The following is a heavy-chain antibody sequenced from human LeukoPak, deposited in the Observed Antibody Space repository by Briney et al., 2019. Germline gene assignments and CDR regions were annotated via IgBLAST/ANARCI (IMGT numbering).Heavy chain of an antibody. CDR3: AREIPYYYGSGTYMDV. V-gene: IGHV1-18*01. D-gene: IGHD3-10*01. Sequence: ASVKVSCKAFGYTFTSYGISWVRQAPGQGLEWMGWISAYNGNTNYAQKLQGRVTMTTDTSTSTAYMELRSLRSDDAAVYYCAREIPYYYGSGTYMDVWGKGTTVTISS. CDR2: ISAYNGNT. J-gene: IGHJ6*03. CDR1: GYTFTSYG.